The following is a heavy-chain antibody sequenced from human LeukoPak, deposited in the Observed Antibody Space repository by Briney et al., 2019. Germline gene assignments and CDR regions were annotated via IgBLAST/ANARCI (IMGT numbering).Heavy chain of an antibody. CDR2: ISGSGDGT. J-gene: IGHJ4*02. D-gene: IGHD1-26*01. CDR1: GFTFASHA. CDR3: ARVSGSTSGKKGYFDY. V-gene: IGHV3-23*01. Sequence: PGGSLRLSCAASGFTFASHAMRWVRQAPGNGLEWVSGISGSGDGTFYADSVRGRFTISRANSENTMYLQMDSLRAEDTALYYCARVSGSTSGKKGYFDYWGQGTLVTVSS.